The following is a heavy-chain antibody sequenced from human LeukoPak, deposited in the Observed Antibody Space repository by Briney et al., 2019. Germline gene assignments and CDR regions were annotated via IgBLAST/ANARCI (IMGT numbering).Heavy chain of an antibody. Sequence: PSGTLSLTCAVSGGSIATTNWWSSVRDPPGKGLKWIGEVHLNGATNYNPSLESRFSMSIDKSNNHLSLEVTSVTAADTAMYYCARGTYSSGYYYELVPVDYWGQGTLVTVSS. D-gene: IGHD3-22*01. CDR3: ARGTYSSGYYYELVPVDY. J-gene: IGHJ4*02. V-gene: IGHV4-4*02. CDR2: VHLNGAT. CDR1: GGSIATTNW.